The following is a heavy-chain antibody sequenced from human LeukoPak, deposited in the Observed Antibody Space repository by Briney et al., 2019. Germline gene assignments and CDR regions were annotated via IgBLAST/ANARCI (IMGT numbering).Heavy chain of an antibody. Sequence: SETLSLTCTVSGGSISSSSYYWGWIRQPPGKGLEWIGSIYYSGSTYYNPSLKSRVTISVDTSKNQFSLKLSSVTAADTAVYYCVYDSSGYRRDYWGRGTLVTVSS. CDR2: IYYSGST. J-gene: IGHJ4*02. CDR1: GGSISSSSYY. V-gene: IGHV4-39*07. CDR3: VYDSSGYRRDY. D-gene: IGHD3-22*01.